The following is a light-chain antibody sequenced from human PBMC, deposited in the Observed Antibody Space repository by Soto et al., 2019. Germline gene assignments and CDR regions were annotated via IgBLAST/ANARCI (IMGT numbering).Light chain of an antibody. CDR1: QDIRTS. V-gene: IGKV1-33*01. CDR2: GAS. J-gene: IGKJ3*01. CDR3: QHYHNLPPFT. Sequence: DIQMTQSPSSLSASVGARVSITCQASQDIRTSLSWCQQKPGRAPKLLIYGASYLETGVPSRFRGSGSGTDFTFTISSLQPEDIATYYCQHYHNLPPFTFGPGTRVDV.